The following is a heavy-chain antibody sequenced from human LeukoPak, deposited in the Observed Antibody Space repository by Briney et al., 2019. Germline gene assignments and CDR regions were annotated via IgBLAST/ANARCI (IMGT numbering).Heavy chain of an antibody. V-gene: IGHV3-21*01. Sequence: PGGSLRLSCAASGFTFSSYSMNWVRQAPGKGLEWVSSISSSSSYIYYADSVKGRFTISRDNAKNSLYLQMNSLRAEDTAVYYCARGRGSRSWGFDYWGQGTLVTVSS. CDR2: ISSSSSYI. CDR3: ARGRGSRSWGFDY. J-gene: IGHJ4*02. D-gene: IGHD3-10*01. CDR1: GFTFSSYS.